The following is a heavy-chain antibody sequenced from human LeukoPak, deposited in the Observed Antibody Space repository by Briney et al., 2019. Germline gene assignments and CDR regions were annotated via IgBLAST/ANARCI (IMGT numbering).Heavy chain of an antibody. CDR3: ARTTVVAKYFDY. J-gene: IGHJ4*02. CDR1: GGSISSSSYY. V-gene: IGHV4-39*07. D-gene: IGHD4-23*01. Sequence: PSETLSLTCTVSGGSISSSSYYWGWIRQPPGKGLEWIGEIYHSGSTNYNPSLKSRLTISVDTSKNQFSLKLSSVTAADTAVYYCARTTVVAKYFDYWGQGTLVTVSS. CDR2: IYHSGST.